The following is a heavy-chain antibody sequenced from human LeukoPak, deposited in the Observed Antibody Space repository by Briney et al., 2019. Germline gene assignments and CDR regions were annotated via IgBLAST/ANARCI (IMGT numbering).Heavy chain of an antibody. J-gene: IGHJ4*02. V-gene: IGHV1-46*01. CDR3: ARTQNGYCSGGSCYPFDY. D-gene: IGHD2-15*01. CDR2: INPSGGST. CDR1: GYTFTSYY. Sequence: ASVKVSCKASGYTFTSYYMLWVRQAPGQGLEWMGIINPSGGSTSYAQKFQGRVTMTMDTSTSTVYMVLSSLRSEDTAVYYCARTQNGYCSGGSCYPFDYWGQGTLVTVSS.